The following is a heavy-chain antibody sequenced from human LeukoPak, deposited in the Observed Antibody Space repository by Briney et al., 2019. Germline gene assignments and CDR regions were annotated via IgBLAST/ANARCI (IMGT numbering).Heavy chain of an antibody. CDR1: GGPISSYY. CDR2: IYYSGST. CDR3: ARAQYSSSWHNWYFDL. V-gene: IGHV4-59*01. D-gene: IGHD6-13*01. Sequence: PSETLSLTCTVSGGPISSYYWSWIRQPPGKGLEWIGYIYYSGSTNYIPSLKSRVTISVDTSKNQFSLKLSSVTAADTAVYYCARAQYSSSWHNWYFDLWGRGTLVTVSS. J-gene: IGHJ2*01.